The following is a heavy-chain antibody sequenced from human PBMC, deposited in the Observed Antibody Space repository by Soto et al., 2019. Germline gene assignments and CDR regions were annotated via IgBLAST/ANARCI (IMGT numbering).Heavy chain of an antibody. Sequence: SVKVSCKASGGTFSNSAIYWVRQAPGQGLVWMGGFNPIFGAPYYAQTFQGRVTITADESTGTVYMDLSSLRSEDTAVYYCAVGNLTTYNWFDPWGQGTLVTVSS. V-gene: IGHV1-69*13. D-gene: IGHD4-4*01. CDR3: AVGNLTTYNWFDP. CDR2: FNPIFGAP. J-gene: IGHJ5*02. CDR1: GGTFSNSA.